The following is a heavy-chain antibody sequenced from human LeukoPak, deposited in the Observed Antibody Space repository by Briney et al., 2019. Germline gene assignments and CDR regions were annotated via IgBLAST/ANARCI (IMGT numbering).Heavy chain of an antibody. CDR3: ARDDYDILTGYDY. CDR2: ISGSGGST. D-gene: IGHD3-9*01. J-gene: IGHJ4*02. CDR1: GFTFTSYA. Sequence: GGSLRLSCAASGFTFTSYAMNWVRQAPGEGLEWVSAISGSGGSTYYADSVKGRFTISRDNSKNTLYLQMNSLRAEDTAVYYCARDDYDILTGYDYWGQGTLVTVSS. V-gene: IGHV3-23*01.